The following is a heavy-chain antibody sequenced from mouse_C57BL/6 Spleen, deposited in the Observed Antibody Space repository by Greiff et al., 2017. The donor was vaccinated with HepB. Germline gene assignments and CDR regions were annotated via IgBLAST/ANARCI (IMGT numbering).Heavy chain of an antibody. CDR3: ARGMGGEFAY. D-gene: IGHD4-1*01. Sequence: VQLQQSGPELVKPGASVKISCKASGYTFTDYYMNWVKQSHGKSLEWIGDINPNNGGTSYNQKFKGKATLTVDKSSSTAYMELRSLTSEDSAVYYCARGMGGEFAYWGQGTLVTVSA. CDR1: GYTFTDYY. V-gene: IGHV1-26*01. J-gene: IGHJ3*01. CDR2: INPNNGGT.